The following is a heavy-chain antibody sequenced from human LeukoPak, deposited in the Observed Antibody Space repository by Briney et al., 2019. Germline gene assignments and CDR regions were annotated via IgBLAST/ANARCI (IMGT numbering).Heavy chain of an antibody. CDR2: ISKNGKTI. V-gene: IGHV3-11*01. Sequence: GGSLRLSCAASGFTFSDYYMSWIRQAPGKGLEWLSYISKNGKTIYYADSVKGRFTISRDNARKSVYLQLNSLRAEDTAVYYCATTGLLGDIPWGQGTLVTVSS. D-gene: IGHD2-21*01. J-gene: IGHJ5*02. CDR1: GFTFSDYY. CDR3: ATTGLLGDIP.